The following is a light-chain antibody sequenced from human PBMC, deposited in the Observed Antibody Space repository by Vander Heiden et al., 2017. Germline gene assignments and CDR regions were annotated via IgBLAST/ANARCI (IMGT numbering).Light chain of an antibody. CDR3: QQSYSTPPT. Sequence: DIQMTQSPSSLSASVGDRVTITCRASQSISSYLNWYQQKPGKAPKLLIYAASSLQSWVPSRFSGSGSGTDFTLTISSLQPEDFATYYCQQSYSTPPTFGQGTKLEI. V-gene: IGKV1-39*01. J-gene: IGKJ2*01. CDR1: QSISSY. CDR2: AAS.